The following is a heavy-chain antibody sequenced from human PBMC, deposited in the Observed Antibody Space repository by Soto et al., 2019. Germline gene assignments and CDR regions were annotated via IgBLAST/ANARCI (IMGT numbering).Heavy chain of an antibody. CDR1: GYTFTNYA. V-gene: IGHV1-3*01. J-gene: IGHJ6*01. CDR2: INAGNGNT. Sequence: ASVKVSCKASGYTFTNYAMHWVRQAPGQRLEWMGWINAGNGNTRYSQKFQGRGTITRYTSASTAYMELSSLRSEDTAVYYCARGPDMATRSYSYYGLDGWGQGPTLTFSS. CDR3: ARGPDMATRSYSYYGLDG.